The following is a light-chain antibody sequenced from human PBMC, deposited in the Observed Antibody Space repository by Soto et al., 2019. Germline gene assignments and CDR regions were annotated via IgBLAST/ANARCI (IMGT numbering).Light chain of an antibody. CDR1: SGHSSYA. J-gene: IGLJ2*01. Sequence: QPVLTQSPSASASLGASVKLTCTLSSGHSSYAIAWHQQQPEKGPRYLMKLNSDGSHSKGDGIPDRFSGSSSGAERSLTISSLQSEDEADYYCQTWGTGSPVIGGGTKLTVL. V-gene: IGLV4-69*01. CDR2: LNSDGSH. CDR3: QTWGTGSPV.